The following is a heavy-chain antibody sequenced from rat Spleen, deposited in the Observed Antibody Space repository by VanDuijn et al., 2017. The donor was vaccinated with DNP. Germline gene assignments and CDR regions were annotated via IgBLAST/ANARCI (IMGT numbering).Heavy chain of an antibody. J-gene: IGHJ2*01. Sequence: EVQLVESGGGLVQPGRSMKLSCAASGFTFSSFPMAWVRQAPTKGLEWVATIIYDGSRTYYRDSVKGRFTISRDNAKSTLYLQMDSLRSEDTATYYCARALPGFNYFDYWGQGVMVTVSS. CDR2: IIYDGSRT. V-gene: IGHV5-46*01. CDR1: GFTFSSFP. CDR3: ARALPGFNYFDY. D-gene: IGHD1-4*01.